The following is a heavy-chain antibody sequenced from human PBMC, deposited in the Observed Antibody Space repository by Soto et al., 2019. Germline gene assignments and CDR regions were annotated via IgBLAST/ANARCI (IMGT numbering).Heavy chain of an antibody. D-gene: IGHD6-13*01. V-gene: IGHV3-33*01. CDR3: ARDHGKWQQLVAEYFQH. J-gene: IGHJ1*01. CDR2: IWYDGSNK. CDR1: GFTFSSYG. Sequence: ESGGGVVQPGRSLRLSCAASGFTFSSYGMHWVRQAPGKGLEWVAVIWYDGSNKYYADSVKGRFTISRDNSKNTLYLQMNSLRAEDTAVYYCARDHGKWQQLVAEYFQHWGQGTLVTVSS.